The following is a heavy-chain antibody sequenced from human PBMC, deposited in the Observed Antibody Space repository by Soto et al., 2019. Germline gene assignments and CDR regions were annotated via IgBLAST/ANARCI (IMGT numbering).Heavy chain of an antibody. D-gene: IGHD3-9*01. V-gene: IGHV1-69*06. Sequence: SVKVSCKASGGTFSSYAISWVRQAPGQGLEWMGGIIPIFGTANYAQKFQGRVTITADKSTSTAYMELSSLRSEDTAVYYCARGLLRYFDWLLGTPSYYYYGMDVWGQGTTVTVSS. J-gene: IGHJ6*02. CDR2: IIPIFGTA. CDR3: ARGLLRYFDWLLGTPSYYYYGMDV. CDR1: GGTFSSYA.